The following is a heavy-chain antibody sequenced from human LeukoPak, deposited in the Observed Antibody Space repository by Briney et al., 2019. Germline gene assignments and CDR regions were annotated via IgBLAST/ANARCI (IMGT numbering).Heavy chain of an antibody. CDR1: GYTFSGYY. Sequence: ASVKVSCKASGYTFSGYYMHWVRQAPGQGLEWVGWINPNSGSTSYAQKFQGRVTMTRDTSTSTVYMELSSLRSEDTAVYYCARGSSSWYDYWGQGTLVTVSS. D-gene: IGHD6-13*01. CDR3: ARGSSSWYDY. CDR2: INPNSGST. J-gene: IGHJ4*02. V-gene: IGHV1-46*01.